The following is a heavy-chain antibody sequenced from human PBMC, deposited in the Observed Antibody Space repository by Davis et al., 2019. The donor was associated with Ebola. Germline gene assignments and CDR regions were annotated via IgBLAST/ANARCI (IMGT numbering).Heavy chain of an antibody. J-gene: IGHJ4*02. CDR1: GFTFSHYW. CDR2: IKTDGSTT. Sequence: GESLKISCAASGFTFSHYWMFWVRQTPGKGLVWVSRIKTDGSTTNYADSVRGRFTISRDNAKNTLYLQMNSLRAEDTAVYYCATMDSNGDYWGQGTLVTVSS. V-gene: IGHV3-74*01. CDR3: ATMDSNGDY. D-gene: IGHD1-1*01.